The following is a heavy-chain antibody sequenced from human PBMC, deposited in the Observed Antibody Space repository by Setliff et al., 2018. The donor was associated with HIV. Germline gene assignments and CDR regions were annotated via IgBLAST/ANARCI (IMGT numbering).Heavy chain of an antibody. CDR3: ARNQGDSSGWYAGDY. Sequence: PWASVKVSCKASGYTFTSYPMHWVRQAPGQGLEWMGVINTSGGSAGYAEKFRGRVTMTRDTATSTVYMDLRNLRSEDTAVYYCARNQGDSSGWYAGDYWGHGTLVTVSS. D-gene: IGHD6-19*01. V-gene: IGHV1-46*01. J-gene: IGHJ4*01. CDR2: INTSGGSA. CDR1: GYTFTSYP.